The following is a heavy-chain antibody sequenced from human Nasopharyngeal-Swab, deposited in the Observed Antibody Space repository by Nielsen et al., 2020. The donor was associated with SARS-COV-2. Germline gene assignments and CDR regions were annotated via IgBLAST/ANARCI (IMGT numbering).Heavy chain of an antibody. V-gene: IGHV4-39*07. D-gene: IGHD3-10*01. Sequence: WIRQPPGKGLEWIGIIYYSGSTYYNPSLKSRVTISVDTSKNQFSLKLSSVTAADTAVYYCARDGLLWFGEAWGRPFDYWGQGTLVTVSS. J-gene: IGHJ4*02. CDR2: IYYSGST. CDR3: ARDGLLWFGEAWGRPFDY.